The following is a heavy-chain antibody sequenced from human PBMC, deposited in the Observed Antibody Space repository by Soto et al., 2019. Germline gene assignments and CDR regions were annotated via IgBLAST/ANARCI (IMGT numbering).Heavy chain of an antibody. CDR1: GYSFTSYW. V-gene: IGHV1-69*04. CDR2: IVPMVGVE. Sequence: KISCKGSGYSFTSYWINWVRQAPGQGLEWMGRIVPMVGVENYAQKFQGRLTITVDKSSTVDYMELSSLTSEDTALYYCVRGYYYDTSGSRLSWFDPWGQGTLVTVSS. CDR3: VRGYYYDTSGSRLSWFDP. D-gene: IGHD3-22*01. J-gene: IGHJ5*02.